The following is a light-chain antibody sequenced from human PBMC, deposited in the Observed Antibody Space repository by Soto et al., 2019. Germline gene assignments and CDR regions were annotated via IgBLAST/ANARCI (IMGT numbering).Light chain of an antibody. Sequence: SYELTQPPSVSVAPGKTARITCGGNNIGSKSVHWYQQKPGQAPVLVIYYDSDRPSGIPERFSGSNSGNTATLTISRVEAGDEAHYYCQVWDSSSDHVVFGGGTKLPVL. J-gene: IGLJ2*01. CDR3: QVWDSSSDHVV. V-gene: IGLV3-21*04. CDR1: NIGSKS. CDR2: YDS.